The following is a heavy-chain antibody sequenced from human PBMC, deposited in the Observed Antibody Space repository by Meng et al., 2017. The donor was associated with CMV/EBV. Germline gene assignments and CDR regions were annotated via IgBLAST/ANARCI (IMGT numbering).Heavy chain of an antibody. CDR3: ARGRGSWYFVDY. D-gene: IGHD6-13*01. J-gene: IGHJ4*02. CDR1: VGSVSGYY. V-gene: IGHV4-34*01. CDR2: IDHSGST. Sequence: HRQHVGAGRVMRSETLSLPCAVYVGSVSGYYRSCIRQPPVKGLESIWEIDHSGSTNYIPSLNSRVTISVDTSKNQFSLKLSSVTAADTSVYYCARGRGSWYFVDYWGQGTLVTVSS.